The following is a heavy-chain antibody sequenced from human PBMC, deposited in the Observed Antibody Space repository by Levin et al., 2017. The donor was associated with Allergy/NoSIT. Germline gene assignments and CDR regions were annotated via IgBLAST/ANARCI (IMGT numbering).Heavy chain of an antibody. Sequence: LSLTCAASGFTFSSYGMHWVRQAPGKGLEWVAVISYDGSNKYYADSVKGRFTISRDNSKNTLYLQMNSLRAEDTAVYYCAKGTSYGYWGQGTLVTVSS. CDR2: ISYDGSNK. V-gene: IGHV3-30*18. J-gene: IGHJ4*02. CDR3: AKGTSYGY. CDR1: GFTFSSYG. D-gene: IGHD4-17*01.